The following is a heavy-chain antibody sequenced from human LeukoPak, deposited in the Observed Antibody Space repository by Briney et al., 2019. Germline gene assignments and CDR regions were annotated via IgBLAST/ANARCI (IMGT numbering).Heavy chain of an antibody. J-gene: IGHJ4*02. CDR1: GFPFSSYW. V-gene: IGHV3-7*01. CDR2: IKHDGSDA. Sequence: PGGSLRLSCAASGFPFSSYWMTWVRQAPGKGLEWVANIKHDGSDAYYADSVSGRLTVSRDNAKNSLYLQMNSLRAEDTAVYYCVKGGWVHILDHWGRGALVTVSP. D-gene: IGHD2-21*01. CDR3: VKGGWVHILDH.